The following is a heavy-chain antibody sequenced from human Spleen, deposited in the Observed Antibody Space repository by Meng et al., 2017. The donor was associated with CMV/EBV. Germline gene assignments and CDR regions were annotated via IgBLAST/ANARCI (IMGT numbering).Heavy chain of an antibody. D-gene: IGHD2-2*02. Sequence: GGSLRLSCTASRFTFGDYAMSWVRQAPGKGLEWVGFIRSKAFGGTTEYAASVKGRLTISRDDSKSIAYLQTNSLKTEDTAVYYCTRDLGPHIVVVPDALRELYYYYGMDVWGQGTTVTVSS. CDR2: IRSKAFGGTT. V-gene: IGHV3-49*04. CDR1: RFTFGDYA. J-gene: IGHJ6*02. CDR3: TRDLGPHIVVVPDALRELYYYYGMDV.